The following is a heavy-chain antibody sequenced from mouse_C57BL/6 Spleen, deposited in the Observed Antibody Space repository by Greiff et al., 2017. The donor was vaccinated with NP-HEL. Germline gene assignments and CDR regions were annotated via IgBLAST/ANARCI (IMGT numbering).Heavy chain of an antibody. CDR2: IYPGNSDT. V-gene: IGHV1-5*01. CDR1: GYTFTSYW. Sequence: EVQLQQSGTVLARPGASVKMSCKTSGYTFTSYWMHWVKQRPGQGLEWIGAIYPGNSDTSYNQKFKGKAKLTAVTSASTAYMELSSLTNEDSAVYYWTRVGGRSYASSHVDYWGQGTTLTVSS. J-gene: IGHJ2*01. D-gene: IGHD1-1*01. CDR3: TRVGGRSYASSHVDY.